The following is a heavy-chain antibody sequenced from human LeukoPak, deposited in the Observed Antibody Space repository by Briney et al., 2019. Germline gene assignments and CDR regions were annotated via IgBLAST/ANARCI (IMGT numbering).Heavy chain of an antibody. CDR3: ARAPMAHFDY. J-gene: IGHJ4*02. CDR2: IYNSGTT. Sequence: SETLSLTCIVSGGSISRGSYYWNWIRQPAGKGLEWMGRIYNSGTTNYNPSLNSRVTISTDTSKNQFSLKLSSVTAADTVVYYCARAPMAHFDYWGQGTLVTVSS. V-gene: IGHV4-61*02. CDR1: GGSISRGSYY. D-gene: IGHD5-24*01.